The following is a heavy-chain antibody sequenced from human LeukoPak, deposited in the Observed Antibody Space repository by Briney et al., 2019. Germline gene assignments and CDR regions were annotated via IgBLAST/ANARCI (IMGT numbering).Heavy chain of an antibody. CDR2: ISPSGGST. D-gene: IGHD2-21*02. CDR3: ARDRAKYCGGDCYSYWFDP. CDR1: GYTFTSNY. V-gene: IGHV1-46*01. Sequence: ASVKVSCKAFGYTFTSNYMHWVRQAPGQGPEWMGVISPSGGSTTYAQKFQGRVTLTRDMSTSTDYLELSSLRSEDTAVYYCARDRAKYCGGDCYSYWFDPWGQGTLVTVSS. J-gene: IGHJ5*02.